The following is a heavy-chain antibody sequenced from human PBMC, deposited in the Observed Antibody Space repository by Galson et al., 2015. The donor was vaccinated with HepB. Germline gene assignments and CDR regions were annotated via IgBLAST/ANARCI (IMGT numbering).Heavy chain of an antibody. CDR2: ISGSGGST. D-gene: IGHD3-3*01. J-gene: IGHJ6*03. Sequence: SLRLSCAASGFTFSSYAMSWVRQAPGKGLEWVSAISGSGGSTYYADSVKGRFTISRDNSKNTLYLQMNSLRAEDTAVYYCAKGSYDFWSGYPGYYYYYYMDVWGKGTTVTVSS. CDR1: GFTFSSYA. CDR3: AKGSYDFWSGYPGYYYYYYMDV. V-gene: IGHV3-23*01.